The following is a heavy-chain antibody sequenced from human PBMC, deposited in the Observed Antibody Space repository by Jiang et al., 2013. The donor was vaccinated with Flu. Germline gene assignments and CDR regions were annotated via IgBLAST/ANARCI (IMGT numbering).Heavy chain of an antibody. CDR3: ARRGDGYNFRKRAFDY. D-gene: IGHD5-24*01. V-gene: IGHV4-61*08. Sequence: GLVKPSETLSLTCTVSGGSVSSTGYFWTWIRQPPGKGLEWIGYIFSSGNTNYHPSLKSRVTISVDPSKSQFSLKLTSVTAADTAVYYCARRGDGYNFRKRAFDYWGQGTLVTVSS. CDR2: IFSSGNT. CDR1: GGSVSSTGYF. J-gene: IGHJ4*02.